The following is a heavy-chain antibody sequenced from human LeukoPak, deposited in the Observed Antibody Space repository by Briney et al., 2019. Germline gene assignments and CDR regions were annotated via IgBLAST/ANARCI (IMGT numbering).Heavy chain of an antibody. CDR1: GGSISSYY. J-gene: IGHJ4*02. CDR3: ARDGAYYDSSGYRLYYFDY. D-gene: IGHD3-22*01. CDR2: IYYSGST. V-gene: IGHV4-59*01. Sequence: SETLSLTCTVSGGSISSYYWSGIRQPPGKGLEWIGYIYYSGSTNYNPSLKSRVTISVDTSKNQFSLKLSSVTAADTAVYYCARDGAYYDSSGYRLYYFDYWGQGTLVTVSS.